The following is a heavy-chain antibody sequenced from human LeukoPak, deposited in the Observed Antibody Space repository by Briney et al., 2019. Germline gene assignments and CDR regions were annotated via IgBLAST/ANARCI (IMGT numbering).Heavy chain of an antibody. CDR1: GGSTSGGDYS. J-gene: IGHJ6*02. CDR3: ARDRIVVVVAATSYGMDV. V-gene: IGHV4-30-4*01. Sequence: SQTLSLTCNVSGGSTSGGDYSWSWIRHPPGKGLDCIGNIYYSGSTYYNPSLKSRVTISVDTSKNQFSLKLSSVTAADTAVYYCARDRIVVVVAATSYGMDVWGQGTTVTVSS. CDR2: IYYSGST. D-gene: IGHD2-15*01.